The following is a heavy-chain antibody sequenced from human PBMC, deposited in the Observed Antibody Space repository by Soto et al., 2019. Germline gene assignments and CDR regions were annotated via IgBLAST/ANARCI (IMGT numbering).Heavy chain of an antibody. CDR2: ISYDGSNK. Sequence: GSLELSCAASGFTFSSYGMHGVRQAPGKGLEWVAVISYDGSNKYYADSVKGRFTISRDNSKNTLYLQMNSLRAEDTAVYYCAKDQTASSSGFDYWGQGTLVTVSS. CDR3: AKDQTASSSGFDY. CDR1: GFTFSSYG. V-gene: IGHV3-30*18. J-gene: IGHJ4*02. D-gene: IGHD6-6*01.